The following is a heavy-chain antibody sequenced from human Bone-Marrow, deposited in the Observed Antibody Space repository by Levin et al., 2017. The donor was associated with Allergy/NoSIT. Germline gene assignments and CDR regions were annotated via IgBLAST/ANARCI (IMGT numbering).Heavy chain of an antibody. J-gene: IGHJ4*02. Sequence: GGSLRLSCAASGIDVSTNYMSWVRQAPGQGLKWVSLIYSGGYTYHADSVKGRFTISRDNSKNTLFLQMNSLSPEDTAVYYCARVRWDRRKTELYYCNRWGQGTLVTVSS. D-gene: IGHD1-14*01. V-gene: IGHV3-66*02. CDR2: IYSGGYT. CDR1: GIDVSTNY. CDR3: ARVRWDRRKTELYYCNR.